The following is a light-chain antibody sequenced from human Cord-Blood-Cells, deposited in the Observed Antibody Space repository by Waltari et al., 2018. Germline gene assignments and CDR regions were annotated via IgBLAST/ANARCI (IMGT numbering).Light chain of an antibody. CDR2: DAS. CDR3: QQYDNLPYT. CDR1: QDISNY. J-gene: IGKJ2*01. Sequence: DIQMTQSPSSLSASVGDRVTITCQASQDISNYLNLYQQKPGKAPKLLIYDASNFETGVPSRFSGSGSGTDFTFTISSLQPEDIATYYCQQYDNLPYTFGQGTKLEIK. V-gene: IGKV1-33*01.